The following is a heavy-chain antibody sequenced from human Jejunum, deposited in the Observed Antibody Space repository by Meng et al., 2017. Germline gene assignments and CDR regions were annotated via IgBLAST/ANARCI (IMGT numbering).Heavy chain of an antibody. D-gene: IGHD2-21*02. CDR1: RFTFREYA. CDR2: INGNGRNT. V-gene: IGHV3-23*04. J-gene: IGHJ4*02. CDR3: VVTLARWVEIDS. Sequence: EGELVESGGGLVQPGGSLRLSCAASRFTFREYAMSWVRQAPGKGLEWVSTINGNGRNTFYADSVKGRFTISRDNSKDTPYLQMDSLRAEDTAVYYCVVTLARWVEIDSWGLGTLVTVSS.